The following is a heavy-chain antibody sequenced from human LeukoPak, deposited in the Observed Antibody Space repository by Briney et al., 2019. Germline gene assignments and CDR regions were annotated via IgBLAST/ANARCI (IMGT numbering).Heavy chain of an antibody. Sequence: GGSLRLSCAASGFTFSSYAMHWVRQAPGKGLEWVAVISYDGRNKYYTDSVKGRFTISRDNSKNTLYLQMNSLRAEDTAVYYCANALNVAMVRGVITRDFDYWGQGTLVTVSS. CDR2: ISYDGRNK. CDR3: ANALNVAMVRGVITRDFDY. V-gene: IGHV3-30*04. J-gene: IGHJ4*02. CDR1: GFTFSSYA. D-gene: IGHD3-10*01.